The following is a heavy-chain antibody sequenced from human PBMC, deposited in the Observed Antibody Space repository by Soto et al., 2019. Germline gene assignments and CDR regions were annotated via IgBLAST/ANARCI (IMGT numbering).Heavy chain of an antibody. V-gene: IGHV1-46*01. J-gene: IGHJ4*02. Sequence: QVQLVQSGAEVKKPGASVKVSCKASGYAFTIHYIHWVRQAPGQGLEWMGIINTGGGDTSYAQKFQGRITMTRDTSTATVHRELSSLTSEDTAVYYCARVGPPAILTTYYFDYWGQGTLVTVSS. CDR2: INTGGGDT. D-gene: IGHD4-4*01. CDR3: ARVGPPAILTTYYFDY. CDR1: GYAFTIHY.